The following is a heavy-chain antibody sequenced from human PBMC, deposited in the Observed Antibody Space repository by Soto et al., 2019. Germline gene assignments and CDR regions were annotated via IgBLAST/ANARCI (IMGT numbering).Heavy chain of an antibody. Sequence: SETLSLTCTVSGGSISSYYWSWIRQPPGKGLEWIGYIYYSGSTNYNPSLKSRVTISVDTSKNQFSLKLSSVTAADTAVYYCARDLFYCSSTSCPHDAFDIWGQGTMVTVSS. V-gene: IGHV4-59*01. CDR2: IYYSGST. CDR1: GGSISSYY. D-gene: IGHD2-2*01. J-gene: IGHJ3*02. CDR3: ARDLFYCSSTSCPHDAFDI.